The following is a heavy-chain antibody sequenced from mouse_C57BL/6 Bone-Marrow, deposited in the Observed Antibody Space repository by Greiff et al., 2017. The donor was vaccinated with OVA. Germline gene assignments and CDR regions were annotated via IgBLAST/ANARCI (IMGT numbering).Heavy chain of an antibody. CDR1: GYTFTSYG. Sequence: VQLQQSGAELARPGASVKLSCQASGYTFTSYGISWVKQRTGQGLEWIGELYPRSGNPYYNEKFKGKATLTADKSSSTAYKELRSLTSEDSAVYFCARIWDHYAMDYWGQGTSVTVSS. CDR2: LYPRSGNP. V-gene: IGHV1-81*01. J-gene: IGHJ4*01. CDR3: ARIWDHYAMDY. D-gene: IGHD4-1*01.